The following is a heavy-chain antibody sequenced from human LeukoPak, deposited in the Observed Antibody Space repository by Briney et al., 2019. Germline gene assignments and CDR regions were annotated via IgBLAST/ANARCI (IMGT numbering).Heavy chain of an antibody. J-gene: IGHJ3*02. CDR1: GFTYSSYS. Sequence: GGSLRLSCAASGFTYSSYSMNWVRQAPGKGLEWVSSISSSSSYIYYADSVKGRFTISRDNAKNSLYLQMNSLRAEDTAVYYCARVGLRLGELSLGPAFDIWGQGTMVTVSS. CDR2: ISSSSSYI. CDR3: ARVGLRLGELSLGPAFDI. D-gene: IGHD3-16*02. V-gene: IGHV3-21*01.